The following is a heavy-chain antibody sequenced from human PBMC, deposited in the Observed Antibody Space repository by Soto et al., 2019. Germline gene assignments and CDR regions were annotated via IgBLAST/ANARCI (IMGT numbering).Heavy chain of an antibody. J-gene: IGHJ6*02. Sequence: EVRLLESGGGLVQPGGPLGLSCEASGSTFGTLPMPWFRRGPGRGLDWVSAFSGRSLNTYTADSVKGRFTISRDNSKNTMYLEMNSLRVDDTAVYYCTTQFFLSSRKPPEDVWGQGTPVAVSS. V-gene: IGHV3-23*01. CDR2: FSGRSLNT. CDR3: TTQFFLSSRKPPEDV. CDR1: GSTFGTLP.